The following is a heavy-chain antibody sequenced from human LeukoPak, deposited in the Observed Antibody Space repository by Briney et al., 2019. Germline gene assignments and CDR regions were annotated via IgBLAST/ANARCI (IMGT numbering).Heavy chain of an antibody. D-gene: IGHD3-16*01. CDR2: IYDSGGT. CDR1: GGSVSSDY. CDR3: ASIPYYDYVWERAPFDY. Sequence: SETLSLTCTVSGGSVSSDYWSWIRQPPGKGLEWIGYIYDSGGTNYSPSLKSRVTISVDTSKNQFSLKLSSVTAADTAVYYCASIPYYDYVWERAPFDYWGQGTLVTVSS. J-gene: IGHJ4*02. V-gene: IGHV4-59*08.